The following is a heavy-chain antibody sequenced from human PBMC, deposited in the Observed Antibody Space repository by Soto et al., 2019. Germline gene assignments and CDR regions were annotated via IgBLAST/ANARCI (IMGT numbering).Heavy chain of an antibody. V-gene: IGHV4-59*01. CDR3: ETDFRDDYNALGY. Sequence: SETLSLTCTVSGGSISTYYWSWIRQPPGKGLEWIGYIYYSGNTYYNPSLKSRVTMSVDTSRNQLLLQLNSVTAADTAVYYCETDFRDDYNALGYWGQGTLVTVSS. J-gene: IGHJ4*02. CDR1: GGSISTYY. D-gene: IGHD4-4*01. CDR2: IYYSGNT.